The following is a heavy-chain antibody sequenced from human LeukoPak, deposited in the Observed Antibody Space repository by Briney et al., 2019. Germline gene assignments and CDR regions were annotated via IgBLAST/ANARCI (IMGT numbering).Heavy chain of an antibody. CDR3: AKGHITMVRGVISSGMDV. CDR2: ISGCGGST. D-gene: IGHD3-10*01. V-gene: IGHV3-23*01. CDR1: GFNFSSYA. J-gene: IGHJ6*02. Sequence: GGSLRLPCAASGFNFSSYALSWLRQAPRKELEWVSAISGCGGSTYYSNPVMGRFTITREDTKNTLYLQMNSLRAEDTAVYYCAKGHITMVRGVISSGMDVWGQGTMVTVSS.